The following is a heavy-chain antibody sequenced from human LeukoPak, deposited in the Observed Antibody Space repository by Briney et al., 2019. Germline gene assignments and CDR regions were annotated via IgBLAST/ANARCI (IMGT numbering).Heavy chain of an antibody. V-gene: IGHV4-39*03. Sequence: SETLSLTCTVSGGSISSSSYYWGWIRQPPGKGLEWIGSIYYSGSTYYNPSLKSRVTISVDTSKNQFSLKLTSVTAADTALYSGGTCKNGGGSDAFDFWGQGTMVTVSS. CDR3: GTCKNGGGSDAFDF. J-gene: IGHJ3*01. D-gene: IGHD2-15*01. CDR2: IYYSGST. CDR1: GGSISSSSYY.